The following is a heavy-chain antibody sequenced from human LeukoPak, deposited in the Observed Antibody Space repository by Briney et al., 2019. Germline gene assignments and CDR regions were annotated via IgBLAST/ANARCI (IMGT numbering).Heavy chain of an antibody. CDR3: ARGITIFGVVTGYFDY. J-gene: IGHJ4*02. D-gene: IGHD3-3*01. CDR1: GGSISSYY. CDR2: IYYSGST. V-gene: IGHV4-59*01. Sequence: PSETLSLTCTVSGGSISSYYWSWIRQPPGKGLEWIGYIYYSGSTNYNPSLKSRVTISVDTSKNQFSLKLSSVTAADTAVYYCARGITIFGVVTGYFDYWGQGTLVTVSS.